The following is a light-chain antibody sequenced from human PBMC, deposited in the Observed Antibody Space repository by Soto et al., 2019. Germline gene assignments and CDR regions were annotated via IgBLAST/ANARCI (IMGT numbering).Light chain of an antibody. J-gene: IGKJ3*01. CDR1: QSVSSSY. CDR2: GAS. Sequence: EIVLTQSPGTLSLSPGERATLSCRASQSVSSSYLAWYQQKPGQAPRLLIYGASSRATGIPDRFSGSGSGTDFTLTISRLEPEDFATYYCQQSYGAPQTFGPGTKVHIK. V-gene: IGKV3-20*01. CDR3: QQSYGAPQT.